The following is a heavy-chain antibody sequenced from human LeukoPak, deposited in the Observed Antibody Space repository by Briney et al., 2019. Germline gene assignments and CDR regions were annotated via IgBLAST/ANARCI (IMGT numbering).Heavy chain of an antibody. Sequence: SETLSLTCAVYGGSFSGYYWSWIRPPPGKGLEWIGEINHSGSTNYNPSLKSRVTISVDTSKNQFSLKLSSVTAADTAVYYCARVLVKGYCSSTSCYSLKPLDFWGQGTLVTVSS. CDR2: INHSGST. CDR3: ARVLVKGYCSSTSCYSLKPLDF. J-gene: IGHJ4*02. CDR1: GGSFSGYY. D-gene: IGHD2-2*01. V-gene: IGHV4-34*01.